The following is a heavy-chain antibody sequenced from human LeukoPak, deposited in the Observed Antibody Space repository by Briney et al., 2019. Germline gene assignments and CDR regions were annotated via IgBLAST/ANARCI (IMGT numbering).Heavy chain of an antibody. D-gene: IGHD1-26*01. Sequence: SETLSLTCAVYGGSFSGYYWSWIRQPPGKGLEWTGEINHSGSTNYNPPLKSRVTISVDTSKNQFSLKLSSVTAADTAVYYCARRGATTIDYWGQGTLVTVSS. J-gene: IGHJ4*02. V-gene: IGHV4-34*01. CDR3: ARRGATTIDY. CDR1: GGSFSGYY. CDR2: INHSGST.